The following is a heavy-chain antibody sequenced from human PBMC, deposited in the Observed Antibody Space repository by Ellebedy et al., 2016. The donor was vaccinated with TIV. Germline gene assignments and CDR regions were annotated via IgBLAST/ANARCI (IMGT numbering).Heavy chain of an antibody. D-gene: IGHD4-17*01. CDR1: GFTFSNYW. V-gene: IGHV3-66*01. CDR2: IYSGGGT. J-gene: IGHJ4*02. Sequence: PGGSLRLSCAASGFTFSNYWMSRVRKAPGRGPEWVSIIYSGGGTYYADSVKGRFTISRDNSKNTLYLKMNSLRAEDTAVYYCASRPNGDFHFLDYWGQGTLVTVSS. CDR3: ASRPNGDFHFLDY.